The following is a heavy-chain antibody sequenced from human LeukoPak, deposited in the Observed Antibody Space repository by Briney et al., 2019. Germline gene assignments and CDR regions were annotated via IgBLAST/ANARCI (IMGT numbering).Heavy chain of an antibody. CDR1: GFTFSSYS. CDR2: ISSSSSCI. Sequence: PGGSLRLSCAASGFTFSSYSMNWVRQAPGKGLEWVSSISSSSSCIYYADSVKGRFTFSRDNAKNSLYLQMNSLRAEDTAVYYCARDTLYCSGGSCYSHYYGMDVWGKGTTVTVSS. CDR3: ARDTLYCSGGSCYSHYYGMDV. D-gene: IGHD2-15*01. J-gene: IGHJ6*04. V-gene: IGHV3-21*01.